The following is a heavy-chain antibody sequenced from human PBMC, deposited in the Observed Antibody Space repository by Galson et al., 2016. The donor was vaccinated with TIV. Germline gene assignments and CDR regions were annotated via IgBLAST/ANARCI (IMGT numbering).Heavy chain of an antibody. V-gene: IGHV3-30*18. J-gene: IGHJ3*02. D-gene: IGHD3-22*01. Sequence: SLRLSCAASGFTFSSYDTHWVRQAPGKGLEWVAVISYDGSHKHYAGSVKGRFTISRDNSKTTLDLQMNSLGAEDTAVYYCAKEENSGYYPNDAFDIWGQGTMVIVSS. CDR1: GFTFSSYD. CDR3: AKEENSGYYPNDAFDI. CDR2: ISYDGSHK.